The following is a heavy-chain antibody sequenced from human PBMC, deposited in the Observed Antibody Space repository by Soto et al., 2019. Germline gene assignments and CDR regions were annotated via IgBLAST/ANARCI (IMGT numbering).Heavy chain of an antibody. J-gene: IGHJ4*02. D-gene: IGHD5-12*01. CDR2: INHSGST. CDR1: GGSLSGYY. Sequence: SETLSLTCAVYGGSLSGYYWSWIRQPPGKGLEWIGEINHSGSTNYNPSLKSRVTISVDTSKNQFSLKLSSVTAADTAVYYCASVTDGYKHPSGFDYWGQGTLVTVSS. CDR3: ASVTDGYKHPSGFDY. V-gene: IGHV4-34*01.